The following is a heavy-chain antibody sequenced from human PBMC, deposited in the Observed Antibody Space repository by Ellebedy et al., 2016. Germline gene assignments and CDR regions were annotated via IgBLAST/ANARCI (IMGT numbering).Heavy chain of an antibody. CDR3: ARGGMLYCSSTYCVDY. CDR1: GYTFTSYG. Sequence: ASVKVSXXASGYTFTSYGISWVRPAPGQGLEWMGWIRAYNGDTNYAQKLQDRVTMTTDTSTSTAYMELRTLKSDDTAMYYCARGGMLYCSSTYCVDYWGQGTLVTVSS. CDR2: IRAYNGDT. D-gene: IGHD2-2*01. V-gene: IGHV1-18*01. J-gene: IGHJ4*02.